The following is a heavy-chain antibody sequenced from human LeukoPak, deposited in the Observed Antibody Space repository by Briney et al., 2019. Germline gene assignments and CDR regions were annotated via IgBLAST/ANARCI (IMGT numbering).Heavy chain of an antibody. CDR1: GLPFTSHW. Sequence: SGGSLRLSCAASGLPFTSHWLSWFRQSPGRGLEWVAHINSDGSEKNYVDSVKGRFTISRDNARNSQFLQMNSLRAEDTAVYYCASGGGWVFFNWGQGTLVTVSS. J-gene: IGHJ4*02. CDR2: INSDGSEK. CDR3: ASGGGWVFFN. V-gene: IGHV3-7*01. D-gene: IGHD6-19*01.